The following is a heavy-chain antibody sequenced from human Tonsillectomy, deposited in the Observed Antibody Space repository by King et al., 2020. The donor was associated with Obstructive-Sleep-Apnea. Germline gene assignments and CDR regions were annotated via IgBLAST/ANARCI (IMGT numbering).Heavy chain of an antibody. Sequence: LQLQESGPRLVKPSETLSLTCTVSGGSISYYYWSWIRQPAGKGLEWIGRIYFTGSSSYNPSLKSRVTMSVDTSKNQFSLNLRSVTAADTAVYHCARGVGGMDVWGQGTTVTVSS. CDR2: IYFTGSS. CDR1: GGSISYYY. V-gene: IGHV4-4*07. D-gene: IGHD3-16*01. J-gene: IGHJ6*02. CDR3: ARGVGGMDV.